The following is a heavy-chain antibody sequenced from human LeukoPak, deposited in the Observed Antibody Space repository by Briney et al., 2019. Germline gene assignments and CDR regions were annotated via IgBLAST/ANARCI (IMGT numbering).Heavy chain of an antibody. D-gene: IGHD3-10*01. Sequence: GGSLRLSCAASGFTFSSYSMNWVRQAPGKGLEWVSSISSSSSYIYYADSVKGRFTISRDNAKNSLYLQMNSLRAEDTAVHYCARDYGSGSYDYYGMDVWGKGTTVTVSS. CDR1: GFTFSSYS. J-gene: IGHJ6*04. CDR3: ARDYGSGSYDYYGMDV. V-gene: IGHV3-21*01. CDR2: ISSSSSYI.